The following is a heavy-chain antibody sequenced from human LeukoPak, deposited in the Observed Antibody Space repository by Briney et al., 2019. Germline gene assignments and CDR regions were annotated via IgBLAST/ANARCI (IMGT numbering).Heavy chain of an antibody. Sequence: PGGSLRLSCAASGFTVSSNYISWVRQAPGKGLEWHSVIYSGGSTYYADSVKGRFTISRDNSKNTLSLQMISLRAGDTAVYYCARHNDFWSGYDYWGQGTLVTVSS. CDR3: ARHNDFWSGYDY. CDR1: GFTVSSNY. CDR2: IYSGGST. D-gene: IGHD3-3*01. J-gene: IGHJ4*02. V-gene: IGHV3-53*01.